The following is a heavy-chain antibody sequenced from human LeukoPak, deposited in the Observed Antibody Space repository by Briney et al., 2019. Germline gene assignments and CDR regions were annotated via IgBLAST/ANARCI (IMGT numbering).Heavy chain of an antibody. CDR1: RFTFSSYV. D-gene: IGHD3-22*01. CDR2: IWSDGDNK. V-gene: IGHV3-33*06. CDR3: AKARATYLYDTSGYSALDY. J-gene: IGHJ4*02. Sequence: GGSLRLSCAASRFTFSSYVMHWVRQAPGKGLERVALIWSDGDNKYYSDSVKGRFTISRDNSKNTLYLQMNSLRAEDMAVYYCAKARATYLYDTSGYSALDYWGQGTLVTVSS.